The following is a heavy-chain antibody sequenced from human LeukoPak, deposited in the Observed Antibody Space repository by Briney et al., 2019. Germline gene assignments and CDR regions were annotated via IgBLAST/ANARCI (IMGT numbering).Heavy chain of an antibody. J-gene: IGHJ4*02. V-gene: IGHV4-39*07. CDR2: IYHSGST. CDR3: ARRGYSYYFDY. CDR1: GGSISYSSYY. Sequence: SETLSLTCTVSGGSISYSSYYWGWIRQPPGKGLEWIGSIYHSGSTYYNPSLKSRVTISVDTSKNQFSLKLSSVTAADTAVYYCARRGYSYYFDYWGQGTLVTVSS. D-gene: IGHD5-18*01.